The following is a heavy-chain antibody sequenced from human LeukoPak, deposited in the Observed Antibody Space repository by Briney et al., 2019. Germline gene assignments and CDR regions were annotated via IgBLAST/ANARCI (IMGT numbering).Heavy chain of an antibody. J-gene: IGHJ4*02. CDR1: GYTFTGYY. CDR2: INPNSGGT. V-gene: IGHV1-2*02. CDR3: ARDLSSGIFDY. D-gene: IGHD3-10*02. Sequence: GASVKVACKTSGYTFTGYYLFWVRQAPGQGLEWMGWINPNSGGTNYAQKFQGRVTMTRETSISTAHMELSRLRSDDTAVYNCARDLSSGIFDYWGQGTLVTVSS.